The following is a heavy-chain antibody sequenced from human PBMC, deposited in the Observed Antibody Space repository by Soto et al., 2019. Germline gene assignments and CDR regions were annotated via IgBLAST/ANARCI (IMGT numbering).Heavy chain of an antibody. CDR1: GASIGSGSYY. CDR3: ARLSWSVTMGRGVIDNWFDP. V-gene: IGHV4-61*01. J-gene: IGHJ5*02. Sequence: SETLSLTCTVSGASIGSGSYYWSWIRQYPGEGLVGIGHIYDSGSTNYNPSLKSRVSISVDTSKNQFSLNLRSVTAADTAVYYCARLSWSVTMGRGVIDNWFDPWGQGTLVTVSS. CDR2: IYDSGST. D-gene: IGHD3-10*01.